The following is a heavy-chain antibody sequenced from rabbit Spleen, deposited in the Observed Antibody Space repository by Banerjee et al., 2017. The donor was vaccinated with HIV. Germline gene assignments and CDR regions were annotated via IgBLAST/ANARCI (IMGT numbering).Heavy chain of an antibody. CDR1: GFPFSSSDY. CDR2: IGCGSGRT. D-gene: IGHD6-1*01. J-gene: IGHJ4*01. CDR3: ARGSDGGGGAADL. Sequence: QEQLEESGGGLVKPEGSLTLTCKASGFPFSSSDYMCWVRQAPGKGLEWIACIGCGSGRTFYASWAKGRFTISKTSSTTVTLQMTSLTAADTATYFCARGSDGGGGAADLWGPGTLVTVS. V-gene: IGHV1S45*01.